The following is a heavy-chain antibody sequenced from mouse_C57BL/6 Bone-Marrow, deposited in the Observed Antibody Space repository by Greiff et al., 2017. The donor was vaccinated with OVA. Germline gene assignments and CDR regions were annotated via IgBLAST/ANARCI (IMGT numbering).Heavy chain of an antibody. CDR2: INPNNGGT. Sequence: EVQLQQSGPELVKPGASVKISCKASGYTFTDYYMNWVKQSHGKSLEWIGDINPNNGGTSYNQKFKGKATLTVDKSSSTAYMELRSLTSEDSAVYYCARSYYYGSSLYWYFDVWGTGTTVTVSS. CDR1: GYTFTDYY. CDR3: ARSYYYGSSLYWYFDV. D-gene: IGHD1-1*01. V-gene: IGHV1-26*01. J-gene: IGHJ1*03.